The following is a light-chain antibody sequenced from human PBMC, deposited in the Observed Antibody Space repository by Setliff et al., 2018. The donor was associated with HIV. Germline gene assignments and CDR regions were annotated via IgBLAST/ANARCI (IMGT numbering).Light chain of an antibody. V-gene: IGLV2-14*01. J-gene: IGLJ1*01. Sequence: QSVLTQPASVSGSPGQSITISCTGTSSDVGSYNYVSWYQQHPGKAPKLMISEVSNRPSGVSNRFSGSKSDNTASLTISGLQAEDEADYFCSSFTSTTTLVFGTGTKGTV. CDR1: SSDVGSYNY. CDR2: EVS. CDR3: SSFTSTTTLV.